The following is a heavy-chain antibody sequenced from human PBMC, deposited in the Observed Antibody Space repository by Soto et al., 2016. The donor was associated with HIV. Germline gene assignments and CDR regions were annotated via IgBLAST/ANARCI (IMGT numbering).Heavy chain of an antibody. J-gene: IGHJ6*02. CDR3: ARAPDCSGGSCYSHYYYGMDV. Sequence: EVQVEQSGGGLVQPGGSLRLSCAASGFSFRDYWMHWVRQAPGKGLVWVSRINRDGSRTNYADSVEGRFTVSRDNAKNTLYLHMNSLGAEDTAVYYCARAPDCSGGSCYSHYYYGMDVWGQGTTVTVS. CDR2: INRDGSRT. D-gene: IGHD2-15*01. CDR1: GFSFRDYW. V-gene: IGHV3-74*01.